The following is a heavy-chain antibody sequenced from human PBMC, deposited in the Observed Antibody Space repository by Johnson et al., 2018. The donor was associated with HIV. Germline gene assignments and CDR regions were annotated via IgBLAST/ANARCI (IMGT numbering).Heavy chain of an antibody. CDR2: ISWNSGSI. D-gene: IGHD6-6*01. Sequence: VQLVESGGGLVQPGRSLRLSCAASGFTFDDYAMHWVRQAPGKGLAWVSGISWNSGSIGYADSVKARFTISRDNAKKSLYLQMNSLRAEDTAVYYCASLPIAARPPTDAFDIWGQGTMVTVSS. V-gene: IGHV3-9*01. CDR1: GFTFDDYA. CDR3: ASLPIAARPPTDAFDI. J-gene: IGHJ3*02.